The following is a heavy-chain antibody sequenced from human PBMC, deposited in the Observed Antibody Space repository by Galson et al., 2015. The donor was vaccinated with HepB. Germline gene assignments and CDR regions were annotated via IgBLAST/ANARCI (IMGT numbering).Heavy chain of an antibody. V-gene: IGHV3-30*04. CDR3: ARGPQVLLWFGELELDY. Sequence: SLRLSCAASGFSFSSYAMHWIRQAPGKGLEWVAIISYEGSYKYFADSVKGRFTISRDNSMNTLYLQMNSLRAEDTAVYYCARGPQVLLWFGELELDYWGQGTLVAVSS. D-gene: IGHD3-10*01. CDR1: GFSFSSYA. J-gene: IGHJ4*02. CDR2: ISYEGSYK.